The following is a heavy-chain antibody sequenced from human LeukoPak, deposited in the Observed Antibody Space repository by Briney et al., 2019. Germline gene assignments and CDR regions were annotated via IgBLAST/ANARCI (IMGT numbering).Heavy chain of an antibody. J-gene: IGHJ6*03. CDR3: ARVGGRYSYGYYYYMDV. V-gene: IGHV1-2*06. Sequence: ASVKVSCKASGYTFTGYYMHWVRQAPGQGVEWMGRINPNSGGTNYAQKFQGRVTITRDTSISTAYMELSRLRSDDTAVYYCARVGGRYSYGYYYYMDVWGKGTTVTVSS. D-gene: IGHD5-18*01. CDR1: GYTFTGYY. CDR2: INPNSGGT.